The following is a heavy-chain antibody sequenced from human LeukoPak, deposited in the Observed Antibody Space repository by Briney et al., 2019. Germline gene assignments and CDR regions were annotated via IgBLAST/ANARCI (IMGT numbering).Heavy chain of an antibody. CDR2: LSSSGSAF. J-gene: IGHJ6*03. V-gene: IGHV3-48*03. Sequence: GGSLRLSCEDSGFTFRSYEMNWVRQAPGKGLEWIAYLSSSGSAFSYADSVKGRFTIARDNAKNSLYLQMNSLRAEDTAVYYCARGRHRVYYYSYMDVWGKGTTVTVSS. CDR3: ARGRHRVYYYSYMDV. CDR1: GFTFRSYE.